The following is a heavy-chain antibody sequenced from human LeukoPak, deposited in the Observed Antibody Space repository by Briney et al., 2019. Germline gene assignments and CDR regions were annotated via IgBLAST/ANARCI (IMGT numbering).Heavy chain of an antibody. CDR1: GYSFTSYA. CDR2: ISAYNGNT. Sequence: ASVKVSCKASGYSFTSYAMNWVRQAPGQGLEWMGWISAYNGNTNYAQKLQGRVTMTTDTSTSTAYMELRSLRSDDTAVYYCARDRGRPYDFWSGYTILLDYWGQGTLVTVSS. D-gene: IGHD3-3*01. V-gene: IGHV1-18*01. CDR3: ARDRGRPYDFWSGYTILLDY. J-gene: IGHJ4*02.